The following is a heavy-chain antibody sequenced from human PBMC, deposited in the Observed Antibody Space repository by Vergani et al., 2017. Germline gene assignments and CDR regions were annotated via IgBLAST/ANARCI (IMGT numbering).Heavy chain of an antibody. CDR1: GGSISSYY. CDR2: IYYSGST. CDR3: ARLTYYYGSGAFDP. D-gene: IGHD3-10*01. J-gene: IGHJ5*02. V-gene: IGHV4-59*08. Sequence: QVQLQESGPGLVKPSETLSLTCTVSGGSISSYYWSWIRQPPGKGLEWIGYIYYSGSTNYNPSLKSRVTISVDTSKNQFSLKLSSVTAADTAMYYCARLTYYYGSGAFDPWGQGTLVTVSS.